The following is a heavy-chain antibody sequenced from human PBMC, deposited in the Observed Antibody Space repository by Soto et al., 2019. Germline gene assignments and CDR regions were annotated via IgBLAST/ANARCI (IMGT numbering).Heavy chain of an antibody. Sequence: GALRLSCAASGFTFSNYAMTWVRQALGKGLEWVSGLNGSGGSTSSADSVKGRFAISRDNSKTTLYLQMNSLRDGDTAVYYCARGFSAGKGSPPDYWGQGTLVTSPQ. J-gene: IGHJ4*02. V-gene: IGHV3-23*01. D-gene: IGHD3-10*01. CDR2: LNGSGGST. CDR3: ARGFSAGKGSPPDY. CDR1: GFTFSNYA.